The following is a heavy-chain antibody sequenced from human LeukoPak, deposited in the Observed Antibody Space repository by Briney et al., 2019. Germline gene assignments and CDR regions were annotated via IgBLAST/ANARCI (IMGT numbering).Heavy chain of an antibody. D-gene: IGHD5-18*01. CDR1: GGSISSGSYY. V-gene: IGHV4-61*02. CDR2: IYTSGST. Sequence: SETLSLTCTVSGGSISSGSYYWSWIRQPAGKGLEWIGRIYTSGSTNYNPSLKSRVTISVDTSKNQFSLKLSSVTAADTAVYYCARGGYSYGYYFDYWGQGTLVTVSS. CDR3: ARGGYSYGYYFDY. J-gene: IGHJ4*02.